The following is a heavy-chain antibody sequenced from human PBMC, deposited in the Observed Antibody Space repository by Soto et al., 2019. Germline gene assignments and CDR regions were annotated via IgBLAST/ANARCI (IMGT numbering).Heavy chain of an antibody. CDR1: GFTFSGSA. CDR2: IRSKANSYAT. Sequence: GGSLRLSCAASGFTFSGSAMHWVRQASGKGLEWVGRIRSKANSYATAYAASVKGRFTISRDDSKNTAYLQMNSLKTEDTAVYYCTIGRYCSSTSCYRGGGYYYYYGMDVWGQGTTVTVA. J-gene: IGHJ6*02. CDR3: TIGRYCSSTSCYRGGGYYYYYGMDV. D-gene: IGHD2-2*01. V-gene: IGHV3-73*01.